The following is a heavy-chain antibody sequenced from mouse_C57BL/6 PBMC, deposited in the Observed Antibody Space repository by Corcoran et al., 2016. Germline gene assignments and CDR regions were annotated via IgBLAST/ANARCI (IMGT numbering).Heavy chain of an antibody. CDR2: INPNNGGT. CDR3: ARGAHDYSGSSPFDY. D-gene: IGHD1-1*01. Sequence: EVQLQQSGPELVKPGASVKISCKASGYTFTDYYMNWVKQSHGKSLEWIGDINPNNGGTSYNQKFKGKATLTVDKSSSTAYMELRSLTSEDSAVYYCARGAHDYSGSSPFDYWGQGTTLTVSS. J-gene: IGHJ2*01. V-gene: IGHV1-26*01. CDR1: GYTFTDYY.